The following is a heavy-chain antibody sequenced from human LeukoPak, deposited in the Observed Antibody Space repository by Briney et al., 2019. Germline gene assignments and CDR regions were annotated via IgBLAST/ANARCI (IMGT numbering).Heavy chain of an antibody. CDR1: GFTFSSYW. CDR2: INSDGSST. V-gene: IGHV3-74*01. D-gene: IGHD2-21*02. CDR3: AREFLYCGGDYYYDY. J-gene: IGHJ4*02. Sequence: GGSLRLSCAASGFTFSSYWMHWVRQAPGKGLVWVSRINSDGSSTSYADSVKGRFTISRDNAKNTLYLQMNSLRAEDTAVYYCAREFLYCGGDYYYDYWGQGTLVTVSS.